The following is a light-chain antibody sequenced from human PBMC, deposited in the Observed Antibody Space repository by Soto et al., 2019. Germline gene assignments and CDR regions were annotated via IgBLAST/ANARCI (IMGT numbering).Light chain of an antibody. V-gene: IGLV2-14*03. J-gene: IGLJ1*01. CDR3: SSYTSSSTEV. CDR2: DVG. Sequence: QSVRTQPASGAGSLGQSVTISCTGTSSNIGGYNYVSWYQQHPGKAPKLIIYDVGSRPSGVSNRFSGSKSANTASLTISGLQAEDEADYYCSSYTSSSTEVFGTGTKVTVL. CDR1: SSNIGGYNY.